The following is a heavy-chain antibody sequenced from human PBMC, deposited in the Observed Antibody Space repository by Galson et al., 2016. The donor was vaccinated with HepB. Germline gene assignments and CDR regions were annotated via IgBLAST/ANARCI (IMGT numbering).Heavy chain of an antibody. CDR2: ICSSGST. CDR1: GGSISSGSPC. CDR3: AGNWATGYYYMDV. J-gene: IGHJ6*03. V-gene: IGHV4-61*02. D-gene: IGHD5-12*01. Sequence: TLSLTCTVSGGSISSGSPCWSWIRQPAGKGLDYIGRICSSGSTYYSPSLKSRVTISVDTSKNQFSLKLSSVTAADTAVYYCAGNWATGYYYMDVWGKGTTVTVSS.